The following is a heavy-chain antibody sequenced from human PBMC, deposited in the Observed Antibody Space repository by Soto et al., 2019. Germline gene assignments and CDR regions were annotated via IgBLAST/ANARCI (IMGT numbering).Heavy chain of an antibody. Sequence: QVHLEQSGAEVKKPGSSVKVSCKFSGGTFSSYVIIWVSQAPGQGLEWMGGIIPFSGTANYAQKFHGRVTISADAATNTAYMELSSVRFDDTAVYYCATVDRSVALVGWFDPWGQGTLVTVSS. V-gene: IGHV1-69*01. CDR1: GGTFSSYV. CDR2: IIPFSGTA. CDR3: ATVDRSVALVGWFDP. J-gene: IGHJ5*02. D-gene: IGHD2-8*02.